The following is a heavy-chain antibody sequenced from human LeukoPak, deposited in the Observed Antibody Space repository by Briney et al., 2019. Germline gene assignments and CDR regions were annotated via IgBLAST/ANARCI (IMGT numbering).Heavy chain of an antibody. D-gene: IGHD3-10*01. Sequence: GASVKVSCKASGYDFIGYYMHWVRQAPGQGLEWMGWINPNSGGTNYAQKFQGRVTMTRDTSVSTAYMELSGLRSDDTAVYYCARGLWFGVYMDVWGKGTTVTISS. CDR1: GYDFIGYY. J-gene: IGHJ6*03. CDR2: INPNSGGT. CDR3: ARGLWFGVYMDV. V-gene: IGHV1-2*02.